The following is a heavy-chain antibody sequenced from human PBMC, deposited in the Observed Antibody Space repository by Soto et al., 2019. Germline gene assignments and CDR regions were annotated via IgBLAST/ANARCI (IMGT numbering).Heavy chain of an antibody. CDR1: VYSFTSYW. Sequence: GESLKISCKVPVYSFTSYWIGWVRQMPGKGLEWMGIIYPGDSDTRYSPSFQGQVTISADKSISTAYLQWSSLKASDTAMYYCARRLYGSGSFYYYYGMDVWGQGTTVTVSS. V-gene: IGHV5-51*01. D-gene: IGHD3-10*01. CDR3: ARRLYGSGSFYYYYGMDV. J-gene: IGHJ6*02. CDR2: IYPGDSDT.